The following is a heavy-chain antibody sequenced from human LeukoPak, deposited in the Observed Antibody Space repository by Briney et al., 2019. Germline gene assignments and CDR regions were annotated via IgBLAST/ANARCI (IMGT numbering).Heavy chain of an antibody. J-gene: IGHJ6*02. CDR3: ASVYCGGDCYSQIPYYYYGMDV. Sequence: ASVEVSCKASGYTFTGYYMHWVRQAPGQGLEWMGWINPNSGGTNYAQKFQGRVTMTRDTSISTAYMELSRLRSDDTAVYYCASVYCGGDCYSQIPYYYYGMDVWGQGTTVTVSS. CDR1: GYTFTGYY. V-gene: IGHV1-2*02. CDR2: INPNSGGT. D-gene: IGHD2-21*02.